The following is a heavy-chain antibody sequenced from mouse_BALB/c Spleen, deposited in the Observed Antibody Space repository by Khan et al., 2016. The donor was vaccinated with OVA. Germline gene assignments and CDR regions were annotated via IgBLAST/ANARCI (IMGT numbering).Heavy chain of an antibody. D-gene: IGHD3-2*02. CDR1: GYTFTTYW. CDR3: ERRLPPYYYAMDY. CDR2: INTSTIYT. V-gene: IGHV1-7*01. Sequence: VQLQQSGAELAKPGASVKMSCKASGYTFTTYWMHWVKQRPGQGLEWIGYINTSTIYTEYNQKFKDKATLTADKSSSTAYMQLRSLTSDDSAVYYCERRLPPYYYAMDYWGQGTSVTVSS. J-gene: IGHJ4*01.